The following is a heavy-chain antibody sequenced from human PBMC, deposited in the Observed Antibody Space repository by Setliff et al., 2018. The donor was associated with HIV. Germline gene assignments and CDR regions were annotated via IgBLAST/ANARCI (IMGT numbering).Heavy chain of an antibody. J-gene: IGHJ5*02. V-gene: IGHV1-46*01. CDR2: INPSGGST. D-gene: IGHD6-13*01. Sequence: GASVKVSCKASGYTFTSYYMHWVRQAPGQGLEWMGIINPSGGSTSYAQKFQGRVTMTRDTSTSTVYMELSSLRSEDTAVYYCARDFRIAAAGTFFDPWGQGPRSPSPQ. CDR1: GYTFTSYY. CDR3: ARDFRIAAAGTFFDP.